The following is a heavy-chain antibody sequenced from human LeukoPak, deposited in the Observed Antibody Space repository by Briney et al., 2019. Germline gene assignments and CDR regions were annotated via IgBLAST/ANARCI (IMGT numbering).Heavy chain of an antibody. CDR2: IYYSGST. Sequence: SETLSLTCTVSGGSVSSGSYYWSWIRQPSGKGLEWIGYIYYSGSTNYNPSLKSRVTISVDTSKNQFSLKLSSVTAADTAVYYCASSTVTVDYWGQGTLVTVSS. CDR1: GGSVSSGSYY. J-gene: IGHJ4*02. V-gene: IGHV4-61*01. CDR3: ASSTVTVDY. D-gene: IGHD4-17*01.